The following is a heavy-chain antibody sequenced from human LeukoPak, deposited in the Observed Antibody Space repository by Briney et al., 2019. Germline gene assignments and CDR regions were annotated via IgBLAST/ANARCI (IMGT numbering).Heavy chain of an antibody. J-gene: IGHJ4*02. CDR3: ARAYCSSTSCYTAGY. CDR1: GYTFTGYY. CDR2: INPNSGGT. Sequence: GASVKVSCKASGYTFTGYYMHWVRQAPGRGLEWMGWINPNSGGTNYAQKFQGRVTMTRDTSISTAYMELSRLRSDDTAVYYCARAYCSSTSCYTAGYWGQGTLVTVSS. V-gene: IGHV1-2*02. D-gene: IGHD2-2*02.